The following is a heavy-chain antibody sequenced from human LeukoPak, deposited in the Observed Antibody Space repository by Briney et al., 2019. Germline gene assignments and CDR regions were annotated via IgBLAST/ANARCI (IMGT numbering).Heavy chain of an antibody. CDR1: GLTFSSYS. CDR2: ISSSGSYI. V-gene: IGHV3-21*01. CDR3: ARGYYGDPSQVYYFDY. D-gene: IGHD4-17*01. J-gene: IGHJ4*02. Sequence: PGGSLRLSCAASGLTFSSYSMNWVRQAPGQGLEWVSSISSSGSYIYYADSVKGRFTISRDNAKNSLYLQMNSLRAEDTAVYYCARGYYGDPSQVYYFDYWGQGTLVTVSS.